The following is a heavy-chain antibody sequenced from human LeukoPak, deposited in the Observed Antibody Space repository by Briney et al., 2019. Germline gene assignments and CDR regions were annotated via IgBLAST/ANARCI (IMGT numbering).Heavy chain of an antibody. CDR1: GFTFSSYS. J-gene: IGHJ4*02. D-gene: IGHD6-19*01. CDR3: ARRYSSGWYPGPTLDY. CDR2: ISSSSSYI. Sequence: GGSLRLSCAASGFTFSSYSMNWVRQAPGKGLEWVSSISSSSSYIYYADSVKGRFTISRDNAKNSLYLQMNSLRAEDTAVYYCARRYSSGWYPGPTLDYRGQGTLVTVSS. V-gene: IGHV3-21*01.